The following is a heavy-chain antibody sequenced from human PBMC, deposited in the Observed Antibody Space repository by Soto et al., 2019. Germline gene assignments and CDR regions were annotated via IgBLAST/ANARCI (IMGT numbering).Heavy chain of an antibody. Sequence: QVQLQESGPGLVKPSQTLSLTCTVSGGSITSSGYYWSWIRQHPGEGLEWIGFTSNSGSTSYNPSTKRRVTVALDASSNQFSLSLKSVTGADSAVYYCARGGGSTKVDYWGQGTLVTVSP. J-gene: IGHJ4*02. CDR3: ARGGGSTKVDY. CDR2: TSNSGST. CDR1: GGSITSSGYY. V-gene: IGHV4-31*03. D-gene: IGHD2-2*01.